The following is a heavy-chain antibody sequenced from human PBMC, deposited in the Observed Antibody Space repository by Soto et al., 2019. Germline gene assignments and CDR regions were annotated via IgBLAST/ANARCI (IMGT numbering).Heavy chain of an antibody. CDR2: IFSRGST. D-gene: IGHD1-7*01. Sequence: KTSETLSLTCTVSGGSIGSSSYYWGWIRQPPGKGLEWIGTIFSRGSTYYNPSLKSRVIISEDTSKNQVSLNLRSVTAADAAVYYCARCTGTMIPYWGQGTLVTVSS. CDR1: GGSIGSSSYY. V-gene: IGHV4-39*01. J-gene: IGHJ4*02. CDR3: ARCTGTMIPY.